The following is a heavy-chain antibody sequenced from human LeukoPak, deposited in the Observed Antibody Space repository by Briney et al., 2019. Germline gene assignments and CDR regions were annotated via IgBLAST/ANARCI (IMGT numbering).Heavy chain of an antibody. CDR2: VTTDGNGA. Sequence: GGSLRLSCAASGFAFSSYAMTWVRQAPGKGLEWVAVVTTDGNGAYYADSVKGRFTISRDNSHNTVFLQMRRLRLEDTALYFCAKTLGADCFYHWGQGTLVTVSS. J-gene: IGHJ1*01. CDR1: GFAFSSYA. V-gene: IGHV3-23*01. D-gene: IGHD2/OR15-2a*01. CDR3: AKTLGADCFYH.